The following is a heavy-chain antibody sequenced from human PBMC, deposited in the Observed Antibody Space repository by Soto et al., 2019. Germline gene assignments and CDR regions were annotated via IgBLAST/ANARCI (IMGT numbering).Heavy chain of an antibody. CDR3: AKDSGDYVFPEGMDV. Sequence: EVQLVESGGGLVQPGRSLRLSCAASGFTFDDYAMHWVRQAPGKGLEWVSGISWNSGSIGYADSVKGRFTISRDNAKNSLYLQMNSLRAEDTALYYCAKDSGDYVFPEGMDVWGQGTTVTVSS. CDR1: GFTFDDYA. J-gene: IGHJ6*02. V-gene: IGHV3-9*01. CDR2: ISWNSGSI. D-gene: IGHD4-17*01.